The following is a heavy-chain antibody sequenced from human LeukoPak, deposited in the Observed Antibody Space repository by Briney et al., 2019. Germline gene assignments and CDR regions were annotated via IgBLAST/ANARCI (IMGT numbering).Heavy chain of an antibody. Sequence: GGSLRLSCAASGFTFSSYAMSWVRQAPGKGLEWVSTISGIGSNTYHADSVKGRFTISRDNSKNTLYLQMNSLRAEDTALYYCAKGTAAPGTVFDYWGQGILVTVSS. CDR2: ISGIGSNT. J-gene: IGHJ4*02. V-gene: IGHV3-23*01. D-gene: IGHD6-13*01. CDR3: AKGTAAPGTVFDY. CDR1: GFTFSSYA.